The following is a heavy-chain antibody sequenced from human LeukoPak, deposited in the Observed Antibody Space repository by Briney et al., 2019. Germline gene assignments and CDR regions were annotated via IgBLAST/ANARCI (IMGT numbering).Heavy chain of an antibody. V-gene: IGHV4-59*01. CDR2: AYSNGNT. CDR1: GGSIKNNY. D-gene: IGHD1-14*01. J-gene: IGHJ2*01. CDR3: AGGTFDGPLYGTYWYFHV. Sequence: SETLSLTCTVSGGSIKNNYWSWIRQPPAKALEWIGYAYSNGNTNYNPSLKSRVTMSLETSKNQFSLKVPSVTAADTAVYYCAGGTFDGPLYGTYWYFHVWGRGTLVTVSS.